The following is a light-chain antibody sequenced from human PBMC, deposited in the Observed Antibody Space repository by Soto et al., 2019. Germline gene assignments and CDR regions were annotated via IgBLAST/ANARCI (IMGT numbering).Light chain of an antibody. CDR1: SGYSNDA. J-gene: IGLJ2*01. CDR3: QTWGAGVHVL. Sequence: QAVVTQSSSDSASLGASVKLTCTLSSGYSNDAIAWHQHRPEKGPRYLLKVNSDGSHRRGDGIPDRFSGSSSGTERYLTISSLESEDEADYYCQTWGAGVHVLFGGGTKLTVL. V-gene: IGLV4-69*01. CDR2: VNSDGSH.